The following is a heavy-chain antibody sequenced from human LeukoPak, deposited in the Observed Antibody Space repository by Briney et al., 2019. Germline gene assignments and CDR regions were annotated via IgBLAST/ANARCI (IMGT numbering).Heavy chain of an antibody. J-gene: IGHJ6*03. CDR2: ISSSSSYI. Sequence: GGSLRLSCAASEFSVGSNYMTWVRQAPGKGLEWVSSISSSSSYIYYADSVKGRFTISRDNAKNSLYLQMNSLRAEDTAVYYCARDSVRFYYMDVWGKGTTVTISS. V-gene: IGHV3-21*01. CDR3: ARDSVRFYYMDV. D-gene: IGHD3-3*01. CDR1: EFSVGSNY.